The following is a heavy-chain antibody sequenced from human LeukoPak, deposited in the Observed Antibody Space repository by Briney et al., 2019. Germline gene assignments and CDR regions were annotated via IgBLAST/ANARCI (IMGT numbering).Heavy chain of an antibody. D-gene: IGHD6-19*01. J-gene: IGHJ4*02. V-gene: IGHV3-30*09. CDR1: GFSLSNFQ. CDR3: ARVVAGSNCFDS. CDR2: ISLDGSTE. Sequence: GRSLRLSCVASGFSLSNFQMYWVRQAPGKGLEWVSIISLDGSTEFYADSVKGRFAISRDNAKNTVYLQMNSLRAEDMAVYYCARVVAGSNCFDSWGQGTLVTVSS.